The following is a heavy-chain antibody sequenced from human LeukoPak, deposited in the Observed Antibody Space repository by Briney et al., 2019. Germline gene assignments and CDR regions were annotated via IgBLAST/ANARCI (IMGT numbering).Heavy chain of an antibody. CDR2: ISSSSSYT. CDR1: GFTFSDYY. V-gene: IGHV3-11*03. D-gene: IGHD6-13*01. J-gene: IGHJ5*02. CDR3: ARSGIAAAGS. Sequence: PGGSLRLSCAASGFTFSDYYMSWIRQAPGKGLEWVSYISSSSSYTNYADSVKGRFTISRDNAKNSLYLQMNSLRAEHTAVYYCARSGIAAAGSWGQGTLVTVSS.